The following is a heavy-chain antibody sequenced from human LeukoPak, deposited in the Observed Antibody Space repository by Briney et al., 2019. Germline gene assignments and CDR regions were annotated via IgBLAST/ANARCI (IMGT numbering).Heavy chain of an antibody. V-gene: IGHV3-48*01. J-gene: IGHJ4*02. CDR1: GFPLSSYS. CDR3: STAKFDN. Sequence: GGSLRLSCAASGFPLSSYSIKLVCQAPGKGLEWVSYINIDSITVNYADSVKGRFTISRDNAKNSLYLQMYSLRAEDTAVYYCSTAKFDNWGQGTLVTVSS. CDR2: INIDSITV.